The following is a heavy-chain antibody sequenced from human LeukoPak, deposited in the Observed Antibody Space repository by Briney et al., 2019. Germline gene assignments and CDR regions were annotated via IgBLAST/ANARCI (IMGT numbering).Heavy chain of an antibody. J-gene: IGHJ4*02. V-gene: IGHV3-23*01. CDR1: GFTFSMYS. Sequence: GGSLRLSCAASGFTFSMYSMACVRQAPGKGLEWVSVINDRGGYRQDADSVKGRFTISRDNSQNTLFLQMNSLRAEDTAVYYCVRERDRGIEVADDFDYWGQGTLVTVSS. CDR3: VRERDRGIEVADDFDY. D-gene: IGHD6-19*01. CDR2: INDRGGYR.